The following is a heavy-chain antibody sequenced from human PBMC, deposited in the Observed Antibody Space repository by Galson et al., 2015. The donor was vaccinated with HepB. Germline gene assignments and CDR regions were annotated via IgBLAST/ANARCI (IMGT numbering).Heavy chain of an antibody. CDR1: GGTFSSYA. V-gene: IGHV1-69*04. Sequence: SVKVSCKASGGTFSSYAISWVRQAPGQGLEWMGRIIPILGIANYAQKFQGRVTITADKSTSTAYMELSSLRSEDTAVYYCARNLPMYYDFWSGLNAFDIWGQGTMVTVSS. J-gene: IGHJ3*02. CDR2: IIPILGIA. CDR3: ARNLPMYYDFWSGLNAFDI. D-gene: IGHD3-3*01.